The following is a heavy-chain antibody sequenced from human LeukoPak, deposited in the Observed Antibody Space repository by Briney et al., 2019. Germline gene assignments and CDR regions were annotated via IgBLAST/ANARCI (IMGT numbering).Heavy chain of an antibody. J-gene: IGHJ3*02. D-gene: IGHD5/OR15-5a*01. CDR1: GYIFTSYW. CDR2: IYPGDSDT. Sequence: GESLKISCKGSGYIFTSYWIGLVRQLPGKGLEWMGIIYPGDSDTRYSPSFQGQVTISADKSISTAYLQWSSLKASDTAMYYCARSSTADDAFDIWGQGTMVTVSS. V-gene: IGHV5-51*01. CDR3: ARSSTADDAFDI.